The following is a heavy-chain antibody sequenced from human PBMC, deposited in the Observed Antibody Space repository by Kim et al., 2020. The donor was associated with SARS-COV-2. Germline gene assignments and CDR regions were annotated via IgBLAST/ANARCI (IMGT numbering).Heavy chain of an antibody. CDR2: IYYSGST. V-gene: IGHV4-59*13. CDR3: ARGSLTRDYGDIGFDY. CDR1: GGSISSYY. J-gene: IGHJ4*02. Sequence: SETLSLTCTVSGGSISSYYWSWIRQPPGKGLEWIGYIYYSGSTNYNPSLKSRVTISVDTSKNQFSLKLSSVTAADTAVYYCARGSLTRDYGDIGFDYWGQGTLVTVSS. D-gene: IGHD4-17*01.